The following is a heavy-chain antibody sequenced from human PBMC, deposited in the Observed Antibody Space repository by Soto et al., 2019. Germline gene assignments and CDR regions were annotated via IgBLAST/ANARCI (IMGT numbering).Heavy chain of an antibody. Sequence: EVQLVESGGGLVKPGGSLRLSCAASGFIFSSYSMNWVRQAPGKGLEWVSSISSSSSYIYYADSVKGRFTISRDNAKNSLYLQMNSLRAEDTAVYYCARAVGAWGTKYYFDYWGQGTLVTVSS. CDR3: ARAVGAWGTKYYFDY. CDR2: ISSSSSYI. V-gene: IGHV3-21*01. CDR1: GFIFSSYS. D-gene: IGHD3-16*01. J-gene: IGHJ4*02.